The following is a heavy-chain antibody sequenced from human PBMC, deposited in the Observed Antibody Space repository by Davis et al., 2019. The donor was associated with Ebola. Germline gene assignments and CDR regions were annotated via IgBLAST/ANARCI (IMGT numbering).Heavy chain of an antibody. Sequence: SETLSLTCTVSGGSISSYYWSWIRQPPGKGLEWIGYIYYSGSTNYNPSLKSRVTISVDTSKNQFPLKLSPVTAVDTAVYYCARQPYSSSWYNYYGMDVWGQGTTVTVSS. D-gene: IGHD6-13*01. CDR2: IYYSGST. J-gene: IGHJ6*02. CDR3: ARQPYSSSWYNYYGMDV. V-gene: IGHV4-59*08. CDR1: GGSISSYY.